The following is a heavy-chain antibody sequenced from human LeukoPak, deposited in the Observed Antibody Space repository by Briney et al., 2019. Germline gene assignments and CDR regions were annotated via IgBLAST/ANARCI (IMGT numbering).Heavy chain of an antibody. D-gene: IGHD3-22*01. CDR3: ARMIGDDAFDI. J-gene: IGHJ3*02. CDR2: IYYSGTT. V-gene: IGHV4-39*01. CDR1: GGSISSSSYY. Sequence: SETLSLTCTVSGGSISSSSYYWGWIRQPPGKGLEWIGTIYYSGTTYYNPSLKSRVTISVDTSRNQFSLKLSSVTATDTAVYYCARMIGDDAFDIWGQGTMVTVSS.